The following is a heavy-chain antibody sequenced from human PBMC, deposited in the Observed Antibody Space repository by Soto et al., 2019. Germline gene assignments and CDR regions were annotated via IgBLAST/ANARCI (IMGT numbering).Heavy chain of an antibody. J-gene: IGHJ4*02. CDR3: ARDSGGSSSPGGYFDY. D-gene: IGHD6-6*01. Sequence: ASVEVSCKXSGYTFTSYYMHWVRQAPGQGLEWMGIINPSGGSTSYAQEFQGRVTMTRDTSTSTVYMELSSLRSEDTAVYYCARDSGGSSSPGGYFDYWGQGALVTVSS. V-gene: IGHV1-46*01. CDR2: INPSGGST. CDR1: GYTFTSYY.